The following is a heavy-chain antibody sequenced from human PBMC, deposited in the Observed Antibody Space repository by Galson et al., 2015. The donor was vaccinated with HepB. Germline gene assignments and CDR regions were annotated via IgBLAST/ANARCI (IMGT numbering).Heavy chain of an antibody. CDR2: ISACNGYT. CDR3: ARDGRPYYDSRAAFDI. CDR1: GYTFTSYG. D-gene: IGHD3-22*01. J-gene: IGHJ3*02. Sequence: SVKVSCKASGYTFTSYGISWVRQAPGQGLEWMGWISACNGYTNYAQNLQGRVTMTTDTSTSTAYMELRSLRSDDTAVYYCARDGRPYYDSRAAFDIWGQGTMVTVSS. V-gene: IGHV1-18*04.